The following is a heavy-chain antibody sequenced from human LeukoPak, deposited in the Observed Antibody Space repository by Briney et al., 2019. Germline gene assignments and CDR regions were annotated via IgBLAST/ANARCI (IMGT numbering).Heavy chain of an antibody. Sequence: ASVKVSCKASGYTFTSYGISWVRQAPGQGLEWMGWISAYNGNTNYAQKLQGRVTMTTDTSTSTAYMELRSLRSDDTAVYYCARVRVFYDSSPPGYWGQGTLVTVSS. V-gene: IGHV1-18*01. J-gene: IGHJ4*02. CDR1: GYTFTSYG. CDR3: ARVRVFYDSSPPGY. CDR2: ISAYNGNT. D-gene: IGHD3-22*01.